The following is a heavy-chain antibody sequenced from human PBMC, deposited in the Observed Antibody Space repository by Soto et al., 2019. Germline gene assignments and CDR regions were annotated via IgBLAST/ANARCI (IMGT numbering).Heavy chain of an antibody. CDR1: GGTFSSYT. Sequence: SVKVSCKASGGTFSSYTISWVRQAPGQGLEWMGRIIPILGIANYAQKFQGRVTITADKSTSTAYMELSSLRSEDTAVYYCARALKGYCSGGSCYYYGMDVWGQGTTVTVSS. CDR2: IIPILGIA. J-gene: IGHJ6*02. D-gene: IGHD2-15*01. V-gene: IGHV1-69*02. CDR3: ARALKGYCSGGSCYYYGMDV.